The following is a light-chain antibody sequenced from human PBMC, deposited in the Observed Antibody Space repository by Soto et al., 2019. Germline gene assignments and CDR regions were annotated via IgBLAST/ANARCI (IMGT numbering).Light chain of an antibody. CDR3: QQYGSSSLT. V-gene: IGKV3-20*01. CDR1: QSVSSSY. CDR2: GAS. J-gene: IGKJ4*01. Sequence: EIVLTQSPGTLSLSPGERATLSCRASQSVSSSYLAWYQQKPGQAPRLLTHGASSRATGIPDRFSGSGSGADFTLTISRLEPEDFAVYYCQQYGSSSLTFGGGTKVEI.